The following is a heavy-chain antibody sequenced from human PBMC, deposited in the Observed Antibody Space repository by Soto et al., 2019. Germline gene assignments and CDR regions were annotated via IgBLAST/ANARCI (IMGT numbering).Heavy chain of an antibody. Sequence: EVQLVESGGVLVQPGGSLRLSCAASGFAFSGHTMNWVRQAPGKGLEWVAYIGNTLDTIYYADSVKGRFIISRDDAMKSVFLHRSSLSDYVAAVYYCARGDCSGGSCCGIDVWGRGTTVTVSS. CDR1: GFAFSGHT. CDR2: IGNTLDTI. J-gene: IGHJ6*02. D-gene: IGHD2-15*01. CDR3: ARGDCSGGSCCGIDV. V-gene: IGHV3-48*02.